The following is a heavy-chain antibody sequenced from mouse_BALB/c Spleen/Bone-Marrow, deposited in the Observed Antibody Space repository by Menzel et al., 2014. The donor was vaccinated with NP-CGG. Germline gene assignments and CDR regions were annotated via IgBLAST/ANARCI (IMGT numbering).Heavy chain of an antibody. CDR1: GYTFTSYW. CDR2: IHPYDSET. CDR3: ANYYYGSSLFAY. V-gene: IGHV1-74*01. D-gene: IGHD1-1*01. Sequence: QVQLQQSGAELVRPGASVKLSCKASGYTFTSYWMHWIKQRPGQGLEWIGTIHPYDSETHYNQMFKDKATLTVDKSSSTAYMQLSSLTSEDTAVYYCANYYYGSSLFAYWGQGTLVTVSA. J-gene: IGHJ3*01.